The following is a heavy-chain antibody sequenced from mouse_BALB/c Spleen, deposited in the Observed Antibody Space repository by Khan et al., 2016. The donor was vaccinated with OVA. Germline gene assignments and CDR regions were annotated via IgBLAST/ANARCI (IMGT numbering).Heavy chain of an antibody. D-gene: IGHD1-1*01. V-gene: IGHV5-17*02. CDR3: ATSYYYGYYFDY. J-gene: IGHJ2*01. CDR1: GFTFSSYG. Sequence: EVELVESGGGLVQPGGSRRLSCAASGFTFSSYGMHWVRQAPEKGLEWVAYISGDSSTIYYADTVKGRFTISRDNPKNILFLQMTSLKSEDTAMYYCATSYYYGYYFDYWGPGTTLTVSS. CDR2: ISGDSSTI.